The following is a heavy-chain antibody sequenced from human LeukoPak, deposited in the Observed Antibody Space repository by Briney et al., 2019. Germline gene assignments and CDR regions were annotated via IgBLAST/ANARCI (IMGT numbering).Heavy chain of an antibody. Sequence: GGSLRLSCAASGFTFSSYSMNWVRQAPGKGLEWVSSISSSSSYIYYADSVKGRFTISRDNAKNSLYLQMNSLRAEDTAVYYCARDKGGMVPFDYWGQGTLVTVSS. CDR1: GFTFSSYS. D-gene: IGHD3-10*01. CDR2: ISSSSSYI. J-gene: IGHJ4*02. CDR3: ARDKGGMVPFDY. V-gene: IGHV3-21*01.